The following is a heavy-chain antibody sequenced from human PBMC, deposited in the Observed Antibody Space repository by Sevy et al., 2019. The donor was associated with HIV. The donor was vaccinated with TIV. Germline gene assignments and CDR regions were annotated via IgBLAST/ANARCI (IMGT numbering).Heavy chain of an antibody. J-gene: IGHJ4*02. D-gene: IGHD6-19*01. CDR2: ISGRSGVTT. Sequence: GGSLRLSCAASGFMFSNHAMSWVRQAPGKGLEWLSSISGRSGVTTYYANSVNGRFTISRDNSQNTLFLQLSRLRAEDTGIYYCAKDLLTVAGNFDYWGQGTLVTVSS. CDR3: AKDLLTVAGNFDY. CDR1: GFMFSNHA. V-gene: IGHV3-23*01.